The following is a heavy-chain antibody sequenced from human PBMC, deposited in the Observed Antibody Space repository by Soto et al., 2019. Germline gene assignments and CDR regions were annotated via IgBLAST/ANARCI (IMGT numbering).Heavy chain of an antibody. D-gene: IGHD6-13*01. CDR3: ARGFTAAGTLYYYGMDV. CDR2: IIPIFGTA. J-gene: IGHJ6*02. V-gene: IGHV1-69*06. Sequence: QVQLVQSGAEVKKPGSSVEVSCKASGGTFSSYAISWVRQAPGQGLEWMGGIIPIFGTANYAQKFQGRVTITADKSTSTAYMELSSLRSEDTAVYYCARGFTAAGTLYYYGMDVWGQGTTVTVSS. CDR1: GGTFSSYA.